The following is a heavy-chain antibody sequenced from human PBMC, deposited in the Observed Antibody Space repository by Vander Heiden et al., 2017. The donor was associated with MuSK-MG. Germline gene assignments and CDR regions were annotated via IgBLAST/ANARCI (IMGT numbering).Heavy chain of an antibody. CDR1: GVSFSAYS. V-gene: IGHV4-34*01. J-gene: IGHJ4*02. D-gene: IGHD2-8*02. CDR2: INHGGGT. Sequence: QVQLQQWGAGLLKPSETLSLTCAVYGVSFSAYSWSWIRQPPGKGLEWIGDINHGGGTTYTPSLKSRVTISVDMSKNQFSLSLTSVTAADTAMYYCARVGRPPIRGYWYWGQGTLVTVSS. CDR3: ARVGRPPIRGYWY.